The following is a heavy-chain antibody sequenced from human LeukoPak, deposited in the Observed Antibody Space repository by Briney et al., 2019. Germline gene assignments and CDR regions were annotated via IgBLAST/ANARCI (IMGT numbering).Heavy chain of an antibody. D-gene: IGHD6-13*01. V-gene: IGHV3-7*01. CDR3: ARDGTAAGLYFDL. CDR2: IRQDGGEK. J-gene: IGHJ4*01. Sequence: GGSLRLSCAVSGFTFTDYWMNWVRQAPGKGLEWVASIRQDGGEKSYVDSVKGRFTISRDNTKSSLNLQINSLRAEDTAVYYCARDGTAAGLYFDLWGQGTLVTVSS. CDR1: GFTFTDYW.